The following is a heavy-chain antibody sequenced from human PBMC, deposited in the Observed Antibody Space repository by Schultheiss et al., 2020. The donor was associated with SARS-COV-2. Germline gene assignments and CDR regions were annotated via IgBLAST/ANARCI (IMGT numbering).Heavy chain of an antibody. CDR3: ARGIIMGDSPFGY. D-gene: IGHD1-26*01. CDR2: VSDTGAQA. J-gene: IGHJ4*02. V-gene: IGHV3-23*01. Sequence: GGSLRLSCSASGFSFSIYAMSWVRQAPGKGLEWVSGVSDTGAQAGYADSVKGRFTISRDNSKNTLSLQMNSLRADDTAVYYCARGIIMGDSPFGYWGQGTLVTVSS. CDR1: GFSFSIYA.